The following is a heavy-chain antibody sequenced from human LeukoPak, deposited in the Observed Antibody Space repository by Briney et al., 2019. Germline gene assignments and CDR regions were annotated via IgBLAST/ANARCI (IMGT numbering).Heavy chain of an antibody. V-gene: IGHV1-69*05. CDR3: ARVDFWSGYPKGGNWFVP. D-gene: IGHD3-3*01. CDR2: TIPILGTA. CDR1: GATFSSYA. Sequence: SVKVSCKASGATFSSYAISWVRQAPGQGLEWLGGTIPILGTANYAQKFQGRVTFTTDGSTSTAYMELSSLRSEDTAVYYCARVDFWSGYPKGGNWFVPWGQGTLVTVSS. J-gene: IGHJ5*02.